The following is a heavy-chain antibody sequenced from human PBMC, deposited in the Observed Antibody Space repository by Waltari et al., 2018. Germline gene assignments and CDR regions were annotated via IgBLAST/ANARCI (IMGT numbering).Heavy chain of an antibody. J-gene: IGHJ4*02. D-gene: IGHD6-13*01. Sequence: EVQLVESGGGLVKPGGSLRLSCAASGFTFSSYSMNWVRQAPGKVLEWVSSISSSSSYIYYADSVKGRFTISRDNAKNSLYLQMNSLRAEDTAVYYCARGGEGIAAAGSDYWGQGTLVTVSS. CDR2: ISSSSSYI. CDR1: GFTFSSYS. CDR3: ARGGEGIAAAGSDY. V-gene: IGHV3-21*01.